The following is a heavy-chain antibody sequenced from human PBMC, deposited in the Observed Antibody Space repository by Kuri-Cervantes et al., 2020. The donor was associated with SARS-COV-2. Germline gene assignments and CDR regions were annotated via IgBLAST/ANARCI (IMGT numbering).Heavy chain of an antibody. Sequence: GGSLRLSCAASGFTFSSYGMHWVRQAPGKGLDWVALIWYDGGNKYYVDSVKGRFTISRDNSKNTLYLQMNSLRAEDTAVYYCAKVVRGYYGSGSYEGGMDVWGQGTTVTVSS. CDR2: IWYDGGNK. CDR1: GFTFSSYG. V-gene: IGHV3-33*06. CDR3: AKVVRGYYGSGSYEGGMDV. D-gene: IGHD3-10*01. J-gene: IGHJ6*02.